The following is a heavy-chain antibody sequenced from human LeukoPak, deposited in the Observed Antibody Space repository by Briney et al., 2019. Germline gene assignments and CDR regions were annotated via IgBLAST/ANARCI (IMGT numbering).Heavy chain of an antibody. D-gene: IGHD3-22*01. V-gene: IGHV3-21*01. J-gene: IGHJ6*03. CDR1: GFTFSSYN. CDR3: ARRARDYDSTGYRYHYMDV. CDR2: ISSSSNYI. Sequence: GGSLRLSCAASGFTFSSYNMNWVRQAPGKGLEWVLSISSSSNYIYYADSVKGRFTISRDNAKNSLYLQMNSLRAEDTAVYYCARRARDYDSTGYRYHYMDVWGQGTTVTASS.